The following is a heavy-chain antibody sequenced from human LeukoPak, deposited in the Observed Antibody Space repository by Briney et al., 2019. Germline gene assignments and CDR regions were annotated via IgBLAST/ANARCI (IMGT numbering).Heavy chain of an antibody. J-gene: IGHJ4*02. CDR2: ISAYNGNT. CDR1: GYTFTSYG. CDR3: ARVKPHCSGGSRSFFDY. D-gene: IGHD2-15*01. Sequence: GASVKVSCKASGYTFTSYGISWVRQAPGQGLEWMGWISAYNGNTNYAQKLQGRVTMTTDTSTSTAYMELRSLRSDDTAVYYCARVKPHCSGGSRSFFDYWGQGTLVTVSS. V-gene: IGHV1-18*01.